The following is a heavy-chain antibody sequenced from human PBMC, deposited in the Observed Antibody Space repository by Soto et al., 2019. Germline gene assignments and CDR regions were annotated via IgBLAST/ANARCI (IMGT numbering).Heavy chain of an antibody. V-gene: IGHV3-21*01. CDR3: ARAISGSGWYPDRDYYYYGMDV. J-gene: IGHJ6*02. CDR2: ISSSSSYI. CDR1: GFTFSSYS. D-gene: IGHD6-19*01. Sequence: GGSLRLSCAASGFTFSSYSMNWVRQAPGKGLEWVSSISSSSSYIYYADSVKGRFTISRDNAKNSLYLQMNSLRAEDTAVYYCARAISGSGWYPDRDYYYYGMDVWGQGTTVTVSS.